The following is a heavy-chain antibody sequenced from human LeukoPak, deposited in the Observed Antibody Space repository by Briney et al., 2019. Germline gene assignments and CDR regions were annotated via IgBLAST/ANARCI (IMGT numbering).Heavy chain of an antibody. J-gene: IGHJ4*02. V-gene: IGHV3-23*01. Sequence: GGSLRLPCAASGFTFSSYAMSWVRQAPGKGLEWVSAISGSGGSTYYADSVKGRFTISRDNSKNTLYLQMNSLRAEDTAVYYCAKDPESSSWYYFDYWGQGALVTVSS. CDR3: AKDPESSSWYYFDY. CDR1: GFTFSSYA. CDR2: ISGSGGST. D-gene: IGHD6-13*01.